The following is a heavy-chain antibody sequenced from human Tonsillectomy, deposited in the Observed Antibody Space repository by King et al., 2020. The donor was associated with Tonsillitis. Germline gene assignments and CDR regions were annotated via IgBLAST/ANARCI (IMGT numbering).Heavy chain of an antibody. V-gene: IGHV3-48*01. CDR1: GFTFSDYT. CDR3: VRDYWWAFDY. Sequence: QLVQSGGGLVQLGGSLRLSCVASGFTFSDYTMNWVRQTPGQGLEWSSYIVSPITTICYADSVQGRFTISRDNAKNSLYLQMNSLRVEDTAVYYCVRDYWWAFDYWGQGTPVTVSS. J-gene: IGHJ4*02. D-gene: IGHD2-15*01. CDR2: IVSPITTI.